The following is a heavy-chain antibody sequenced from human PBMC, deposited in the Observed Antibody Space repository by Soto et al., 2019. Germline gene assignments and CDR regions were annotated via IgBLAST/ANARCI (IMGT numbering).Heavy chain of an antibody. CDR3: ARSRSRDAFDI. V-gene: IGHV1-2*04. CDR1: GYTFTGYY. D-gene: IGHD1-26*01. CDR2: INPNSGGT. J-gene: IGHJ3*02. Sequence: GGSVKVSCKASGYTFTGYYMHWVRQAPGQGLEWMGWINPNSGGTNYAQKFQVWVTMTRDTSISAAYMELSRLRSDDTAVYYCARSRSRDAFDIWGQGTMVTVSS.